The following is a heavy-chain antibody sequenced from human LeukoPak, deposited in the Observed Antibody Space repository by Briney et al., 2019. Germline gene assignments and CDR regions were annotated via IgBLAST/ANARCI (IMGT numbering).Heavy chain of an antibody. Sequence: GGSLRLSCAASEFSISNSALSWVRQAPGKGLEWVSLIIASSGSTFYADSVKGRFTISRDISRNTLYLQMNSLRAEDTAVYYCAKGAYDYIEMGYFDYWGQGTLVTVSS. CDR1: EFSISNSA. CDR2: IIASSGST. J-gene: IGHJ4*02. V-gene: IGHV3-23*01. CDR3: AKGAYDYIEMGYFDY. D-gene: IGHD5-12*01.